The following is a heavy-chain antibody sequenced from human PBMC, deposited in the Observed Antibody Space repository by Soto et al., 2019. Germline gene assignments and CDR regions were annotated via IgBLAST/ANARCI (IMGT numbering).Heavy chain of an antibody. CDR1: GYTFTSYG. CDR3: VRRHVSATGIDWFDP. CDR2: INAANGDT. J-gene: IGHJ5*02. V-gene: IGHV1-3*01. D-gene: IGHD6-13*01. Sequence: ASVKVSCKASGYTFTSYGSHWVRQAPGQRLEWMGLINAANGDTKYSPKFQGRVTITRETSASTAYMELSSLRSEDTAVYYCVRRHVSATGIDWFDPWGQGTLVTVSS.